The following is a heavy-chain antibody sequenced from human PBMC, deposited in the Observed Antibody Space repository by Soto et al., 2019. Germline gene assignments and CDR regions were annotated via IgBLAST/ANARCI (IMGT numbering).Heavy chain of an antibody. Sequence: GGSLRLSCAASGFTFSSYGMHWVRQAPGKGLEWVAVIWYDGSNKYYADSVKGRFTISRVNSKNTLYLQMNSLRAEDTAVYYCARDRDYSGYGFADYWGQGTLVTVSS. CDR3: ARDRDYSGYGFADY. V-gene: IGHV3-33*01. CDR2: IWYDGSNK. D-gene: IGHD5-12*01. CDR1: GFTFSSYG. J-gene: IGHJ4*02.